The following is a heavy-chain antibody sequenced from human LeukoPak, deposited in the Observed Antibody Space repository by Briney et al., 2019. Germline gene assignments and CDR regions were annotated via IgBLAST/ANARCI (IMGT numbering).Heavy chain of an antibody. CDR1: GGTFSTYS. Sequence: SVKVSCKASGGTFSTYSINWVRQAPGQGLEWMGRIIPILSQSDYAQKFQGTVSITADEFTETAYMELSSLRSDGTAVYYCATGGAYRDAFDIWGQGTMVTVSS. CDR2: IIPILSQS. J-gene: IGHJ3*02. CDR3: ATGGAYRDAFDI. V-gene: IGHV1-69*11. D-gene: IGHD3-10*01.